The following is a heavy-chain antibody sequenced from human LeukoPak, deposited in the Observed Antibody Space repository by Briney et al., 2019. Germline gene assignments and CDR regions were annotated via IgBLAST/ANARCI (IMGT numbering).Heavy chain of an antibody. CDR2: IYYSGST. CDR1: GGSISSYS. V-gene: IGHV4-59*01. J-gene: IGHJ4*02. Sequence: SETLSLTCTDPGGSISSYSWSWIRQPPGKGLEWIGYIYYSGSTNYNPSLKSRVTISVDTSKNQFSLKLGSVTAADTAVYYCARATSTSCYAIWGQGTLVTVSS. CDR3: ARATSTSCYAI. D-gene: IGHD2-2*01.